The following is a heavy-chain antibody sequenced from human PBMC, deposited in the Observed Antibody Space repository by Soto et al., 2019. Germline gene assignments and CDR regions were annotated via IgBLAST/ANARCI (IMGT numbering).Heavy chain of an antibody. J-gene: IGHJ4*02. CDR1: GYTFSNYD. CDR2: VNPNNGDT. Sequence: QVQLVQSGAELKKPGASVKVSCKASGYTFSNYDMNWVRQATGQGPEWIGWVNPNNGDTGYAQKFQGRVTLTTDISTTTAYMELTSLRSEETDIYYCAKVSRKGSAIDFDYWGQGTLITVSS. V-gene: IGHV1-8*01. CDR3: AKVSRKGSAIDFDY. D-gene: IGHD3-10*01.